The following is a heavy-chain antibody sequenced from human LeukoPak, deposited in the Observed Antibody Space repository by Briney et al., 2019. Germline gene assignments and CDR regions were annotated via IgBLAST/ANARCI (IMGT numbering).Heavy chain of an antibody. CDR1: DDSFSSHY. Sequence: KLSETLSLTCAVSDDSFSSHYWTWIRQPPGKGLEWIGYISYIGSTNYNPSLKSRVTISIDTSKNQFSLKLTSVTAADTAVYYCARDLVTVTRGFDIWGQGTMVSVSS. CDR3: ARDLVTVTRGFDI. CDR2: ISYIGST. J-gene: IGHJ3*02. V-gene: IGHV4-59*11. D-gene: IGHD4-17*01.